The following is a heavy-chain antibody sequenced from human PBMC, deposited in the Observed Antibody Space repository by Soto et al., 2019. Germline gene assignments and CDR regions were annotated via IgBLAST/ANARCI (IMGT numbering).Heavy chain of an antibody. V-gene: IGHV1-18*01. CDR3: ARDTIISKNYYYGMDV. Sequence: ASVKVSCKASGYTFTSYGISWVRQAPGQGLEWMGWISAYNGNTNYAQELQGRVTMTTDTSTSTAYMELRSLRSDDTAVYYCARDTIISKNYYYGMDVWGQGTTVTVSS. J-gene: IGHJ6*02. D-gene: IGHD3-10*01. CDR2: ISAYNGNT. CDR1: GYTFTSYG.